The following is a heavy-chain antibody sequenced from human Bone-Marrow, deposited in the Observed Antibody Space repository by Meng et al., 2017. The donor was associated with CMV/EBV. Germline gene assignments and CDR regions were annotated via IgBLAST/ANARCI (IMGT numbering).Heavy chain of an antibody. J-gene: IGHJ4*02. CDR2: MNPNSGNT. D-gene: IGHD6-6*01. V-gene: IGHV1-8*01. Sequence: ASVKVSCKASGYTFTSYDINWVRQATGQGLEWMGWMNPNSGNTGYAQKFQGRVTMTRNTSISTAYMELSSLRAEDTAVYYCAKDLLAAPPDIDYWGQGTLVTVSS. CDR1: GYTFTSYD. CDR3: AKDLLAAPPDIDY.